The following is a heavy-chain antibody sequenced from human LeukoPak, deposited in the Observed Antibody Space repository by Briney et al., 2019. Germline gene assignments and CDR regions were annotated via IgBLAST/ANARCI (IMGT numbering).Heavy chain of an antibody. D-gene: IGHD3-10*01. CDR1: GGSFSGYY. V-gene: IGHV4-34*01. CDR2: INHSGST. CDR3: ARVYDSGSQAYFYYMDV. J-gene: IGHJ6*03. Sequence: SETLSLTCAVYGGSFSGYYWSWIRQPPGKGLEWIGEINHSGSTNYNPSLKSRVTMSVDTSKNQFSLKVNSVTAADTAVYYCARVYDSGSQAYFYYMDVWGKGTTVTISS.